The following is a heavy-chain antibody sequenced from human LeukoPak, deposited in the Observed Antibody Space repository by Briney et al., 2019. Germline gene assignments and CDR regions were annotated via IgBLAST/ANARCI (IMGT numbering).Heavy chain of an antibody. CDR3: ARAVAGNFDY. D-gene: IGHD6-19*01. CDR2: ISSSSSYI. CDR1: GFTSSSYS. J-gene: IGHJ4*02. V-gene: IGHV3-21*01. Sequence: GGSLRLSCAASGFTSSSYSMNWVRQAPGKGLEWVSSISSSSSYIYYADSVKGRFTISRDNAKNSLYLQMNSLRAEDTAVYYCARAVAGNFDYWGQGTLVTVSS.